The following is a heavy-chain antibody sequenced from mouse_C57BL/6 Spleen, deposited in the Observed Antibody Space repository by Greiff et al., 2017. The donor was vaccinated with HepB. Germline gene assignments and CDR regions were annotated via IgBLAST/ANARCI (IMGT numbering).Heavy chain of an antibody. CDR3: ARKIYDGPHWYFDV. CDR1: GYTFTTYP. D-gene: IGHD2-3*01. Sequence: VKLQESGAELVKPGASVKMSCKASGYTFTTYPIEWMKQNHGKSLEWIGNFHPYNDDTKYNEKFRGKATLTVEKSSSTVYLELSRLTSDDSAVYYCARKIYDGPHWYFDVWGTGTTVTVSS. CDR2: FHPYNDDT. J-gene: IGHJ1*03. V-gene: IGHV1-47*01.